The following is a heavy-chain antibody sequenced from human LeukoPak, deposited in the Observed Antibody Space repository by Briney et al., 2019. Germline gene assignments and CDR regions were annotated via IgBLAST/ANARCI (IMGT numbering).Heavy chain of an antibody. V-gene: IGHV3-48*01. Sequence: PGGSLRLSCAASGFTFSSYSMNWVRQAPGKGLEWVSYISSSSSTIYYADSVKGRFTISRDNAKNSLYLQMNSLRAEDTAVYYCARDASTYYDFWSGLLDYWGQGTLVTVSS. CDR2: ISSSSSTI. D-gene: IGHD3-3*01. J-gene: IGHJ4*02. CDR3: ARDASTYYDFWSGLLDY. CDR1: GFTFSSYS.